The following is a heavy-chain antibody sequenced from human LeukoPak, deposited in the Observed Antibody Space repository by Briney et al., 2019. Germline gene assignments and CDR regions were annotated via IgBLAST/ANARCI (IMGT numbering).Heavy chain of an antibody. D-gene: IGHD6-25*01. CDR3: ARVAGYLPTRWFDP. Sequence: SDTLSLTCAVYGGSFSGFYWSWIRHVPGKGLEWIGEINYTGSTSYNPSLKSRVTISVDTSQNQFFLLLTSVTAAGTAVYYCARVAGYLPTRWFDPWGQGTHVTVSS. V-gene: IGHV4-34*01. J-gene: IGHJ5*02. CDR1: GGSFSGFY. CDR2: INYTGST.